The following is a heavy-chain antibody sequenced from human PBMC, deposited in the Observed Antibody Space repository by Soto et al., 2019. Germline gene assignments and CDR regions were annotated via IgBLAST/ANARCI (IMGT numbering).Heavy chain of an antibody. D-gene: IGHD3-3*01. CDR1: GGTFSSSA. CDR2: IIPIFGTA. Sequence: SVKVSCKASGGTFSSSAIDWVRQAPGQGLEWMGGIIPIFGTANYAQKFQGRVTITADKSTSTAYMELSSLRSEDTAVYYCARVALYDFWSGFASGYYYGMDVWGQGTTVTVSS. V-gene: IGHV1-69*06. CDR3: ARVALYDFWSGFASGYYYGMDV. J-gene: IGHJ6*02.